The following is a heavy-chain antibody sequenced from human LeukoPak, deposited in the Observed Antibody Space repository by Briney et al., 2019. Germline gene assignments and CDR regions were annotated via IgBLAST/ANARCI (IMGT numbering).Heavy chain of an antibody. CDR2: INPNSGGT. J-gene: IGHJ4*02. CDR1: GGTFSSYA. D-gene: IGHD3-9*01. CDR3: ARDPGIGRYFDWLPTAYYFDY. V-gene: IGHV1-2*02. Sequence: ASVKVSCKASGGTFSSYAISWVRQAPGQGLEWMGWINPNSGGTNYAQKFQGRVTMTRDTSISTAYMELSRLRSDDTAVYYCARDPGIGRYFDWLPTAYYFDYWGQGTLVTVSS.